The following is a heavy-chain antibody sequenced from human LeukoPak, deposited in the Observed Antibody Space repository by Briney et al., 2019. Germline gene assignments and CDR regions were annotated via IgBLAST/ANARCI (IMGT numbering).Heavy chain of an antibody. V-gene: IGHV4-34*01. CDR1: GGSFSGYY. CDR3: ASYQLSVAANRPINY. D-gene: IGHD2-15*01. Sequence: SETLSLTCAVYGGSFSGYYWSWIRQPPGKGLEWIGEINHSGSTNYNPSLKSRVTISVDTSKNQFSLKLSSVTAADTAVYYCASYQLSVAANRPINYWGQGTLVTVSS. CDR2: INHSGST. J-gene: IGHJ4*02.